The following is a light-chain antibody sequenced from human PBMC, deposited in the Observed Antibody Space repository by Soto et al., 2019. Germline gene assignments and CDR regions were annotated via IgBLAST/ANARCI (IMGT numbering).Light chain of an antibody. Sequence: QSPLTQPASVSGSPGQSITISCTGTSSDLGSYNRVFWYEQHPGKAPKLMSYEGSKRPSGVSNRFSCSKSGNTASLPISGLQAEDEADYYCCSYAGSSTPPYVSGTGRKVTVL. V-gene: IGLV2-23*01. CDR1: SSDLGSYNR. J-gene: IGLJ1*01. CDR2: EGS. CDR3: CSYAGSSTPPYV.